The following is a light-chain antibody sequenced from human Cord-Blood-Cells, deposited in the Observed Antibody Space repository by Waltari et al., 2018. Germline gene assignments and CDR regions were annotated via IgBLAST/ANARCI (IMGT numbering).Light chain of an antibody. CDR3: PQSYSTPWT. Sequence: DIQMTQSPSSLSASVGDRVTITCRASQSISSYLNRYQQKPGKAPKLLIYAASSLQSGVPSRFSGSGSGTDFTLTINSLQPEDFATYYCPQSYSTPWTFGQGTKVEIK. V-gene: IGKV1-39*01. J-gene: IGKJ1*01. CDR1: QSISSY. CDR2: AAS.